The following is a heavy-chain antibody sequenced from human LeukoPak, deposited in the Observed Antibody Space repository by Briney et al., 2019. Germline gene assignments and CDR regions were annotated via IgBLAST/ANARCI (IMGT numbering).Heavy chain of an antibody. J-gene: IGHJ4*02. CDR2: ITGSDTK. Sequence: GGSLRLCCAASGFTFINYGMNWVRQAPGKGLEWVSLITGSDTKYYADSVKGRFSISRDNSKNTLYLQMTSLIAEDTALYYCAKGGHCSGGSCYSSLDSWGQGTLVTVSS. D-gene: IGHD2-15*01. CDR3: AKGGHCSGGSCYSSLDS. CDR1: GFTFINYG. V-gene: IGHV3-23*01.